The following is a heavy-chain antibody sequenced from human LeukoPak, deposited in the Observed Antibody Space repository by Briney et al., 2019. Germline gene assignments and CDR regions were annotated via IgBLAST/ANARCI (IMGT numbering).Heavy chain of an antibody. CDR1: GFTFSSYW. V-gene: IGHV3-74*01. CDR3: ARSKGDCGGDCTYYFDY. Sequence: GGSLRLFCAASGFTFSSYWMHWVRQAPGKGLVWVSRINSDGSSTSYADSVKGRFTISRDNAKNTLYLQMNSLRAEDTAVYYCARSKGDCGGDCTYYFDYWGQGTLVTVSS. CDR2: INSDGSST. D-gene: IGHD2-21*02. J-gene: IGHJ4*02.